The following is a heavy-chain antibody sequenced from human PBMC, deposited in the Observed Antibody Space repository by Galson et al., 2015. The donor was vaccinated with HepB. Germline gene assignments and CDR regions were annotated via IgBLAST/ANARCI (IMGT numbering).Heavy chain of an antibody. CDR1: GFTFSSYS. CDR3: AREIAAAGTDY. D-gene: IGHD6-13*01. V-gene: IGHV3-21*01. CDR2: ISSSSYI. J-gene: IGHJ4*02. Sequence: SLRLSCAASGFTFSSYSMNWVRQAPGKGLEWVSSISSSSYIYYADSVKGRFTISRDNAKNSLYLQMNSLRAEDTAVYYCAREIAAAGTDYWGQGTLVTVSS.